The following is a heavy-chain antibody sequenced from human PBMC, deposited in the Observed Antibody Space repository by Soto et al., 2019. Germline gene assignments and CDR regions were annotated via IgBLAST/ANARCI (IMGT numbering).Heavy chain of an antibody. Sequence: EVQLVESGGGLVQPGRSLRLSCAASGFTFDDYAMHWVRQAPGKGLEWVSGISWNSGSIGYADSVKGRFTISRDNAKNSLYLQMNSLRAEDTALYYCAKDSREDFWSGSNAFDIWGQGTMVTVSS. V-gene: IGHV3-9*01. D-gene: IGHD3-3*01. CDR1: GFTFDDYA. J-gene: IGHJ3*02. CDR3: AKDSREDFWSGSNAFDI. CDR2: ISWNSGSI.